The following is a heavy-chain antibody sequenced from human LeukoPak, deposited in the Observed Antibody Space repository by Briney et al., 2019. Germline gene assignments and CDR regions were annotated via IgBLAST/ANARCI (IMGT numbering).Heavy chain of an antibody. CDR1: GFIASRNF. D-gene: IGHD1-14*01. V-gene: IGHV3-53*01. CDR3: ARGLNRAFDY. Sequence: GGSLRLSCAASGFIASRNFMSWVRQAPGKGLEWVAVIHGGGATYYADSVKGRLTISRDNSKNTVDLHINSLRAEDTAVYYCARGLNRAFDYWGQGTLVTVSS. J-gene: IGHJ4*02. CDR2: IHGGGAT.